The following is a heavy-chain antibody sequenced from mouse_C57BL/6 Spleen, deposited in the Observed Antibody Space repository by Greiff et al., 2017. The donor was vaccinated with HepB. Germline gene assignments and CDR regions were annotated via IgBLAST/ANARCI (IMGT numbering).Heavy chain of an antibody. Sequence: EVKLMESEGGLVQPGSSMKLSCTASGFTFSDYYMAWVRQVPEKGLEWVANINYDGSSTYYLDSLKSRFIISRDNAKNILYLQMSSLKSEDTATYYCARDRGYYGGSGAMDYWGQGTSVTVSS. CDR1: GFTFSDYY. D-gene: IGHD1-1*01. V-gene: IGHV5-16*01. CDR3: ARDRGYYGGSGAMDY. J-gene: IGHJ4*01. CDR2: INYDGSST.